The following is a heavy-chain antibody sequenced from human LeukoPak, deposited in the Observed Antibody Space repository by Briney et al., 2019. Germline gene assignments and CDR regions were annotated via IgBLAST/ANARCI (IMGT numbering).Heavy chain of an antibody. CDR3: ATGGDYYGSGSYYGY. D-gene: IGHD3-10*01. Sequence: ASVKVSCKVSGYTLTELSMHWVRQAPGKGLEWVGGFDPEDGETIYAQKFQGRVTMTEDTSTDTAYMELSSLRSEDTAVYYCATGGDYYGSGSYYGYWGQGTLVTVSS. J-gene: IGHJ4*02. CDR2: FDPEDGET. V-gene: IGHV1-24*01. CDR1: GYTLTELS.